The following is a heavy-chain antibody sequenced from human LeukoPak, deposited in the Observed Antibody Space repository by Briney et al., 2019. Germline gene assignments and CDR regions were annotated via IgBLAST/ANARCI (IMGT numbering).Heavy chain of an antibody. CDR3: ARGLGRELDGAFDI. J-gene: IGHJ3*02. CDR2: IYSGGRT. Sequence: GGSLGLSCAASEFIVSSNYMSWVRQAPGKGLEWVSVIYSGGRTYYADSVKGRFTISRDNSRNTLYLQMNSLRAEDTAVYYCARGLGRELDGAFDIWGQGTMVTVSS. CDR1: EFIVSSNY. D-gene: IGHD3-10*01. V-gene: IGHV3-53*01.